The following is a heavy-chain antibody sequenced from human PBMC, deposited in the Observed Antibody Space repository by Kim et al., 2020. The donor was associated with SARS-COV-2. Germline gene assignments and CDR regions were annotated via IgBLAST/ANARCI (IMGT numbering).Heavy chain of an antibody. V-gene: IGHV4-34*01. CDR3: ARVSFAAVAGGYDY. D-gene: IGHD6-19*01. CDR1: GGSFSGYF. Sequence: SETLSLTCAVYGGSFSGYFWSWIRQPPGKGLEWIGEINHSGSTNYNPSLKSRVTISVDTSKNQFSLKLSSVTAADTAVYYCARVSFAAVAGGYDYWGQGTLVTVSS. CDR2: INHSGST. J-gene: IGHJ4*02.